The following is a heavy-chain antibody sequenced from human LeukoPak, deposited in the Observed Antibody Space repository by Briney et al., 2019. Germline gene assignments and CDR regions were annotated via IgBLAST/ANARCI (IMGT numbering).Heavy chain of an antibody. D-gene: IGHD4-17*01. CDR1: GYTFTSYG. CDR2: ISAYNGNT. Sequence: ASVKVSCKASGYTFTSYGISWVRQAPGQGLEWMGWISAYNGNTNYAQKLQGRVTMTRDTSTSTVYMELSSLRSEDTAVYYCSYGDYCAYWGQGTLVTVSS. CDR3: SYGDYCAY. J-gene: IGHJ4*02. V-gene: IGHV1-18*01.